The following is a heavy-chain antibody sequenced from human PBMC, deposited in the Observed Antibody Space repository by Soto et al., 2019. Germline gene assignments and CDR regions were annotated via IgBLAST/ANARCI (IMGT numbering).Heavy chain of an antibody. D-gene: IGHD3-22*01. J-gene: IGHJ4*02. CDR3: AGDRYDSSGYSAH. CDR1: GYTFTSYG. CDR2: ISAYNGNT. V-gene: IGHV1-18*01. Sequence: QVQLVQSGAEVKKPGASVKVSCKASGYTFTSYGISWVRQAPGQGLEWMGWISAYNGNTNYAQKLQGRVTMTTDTSTSTDHMELRSLRSEDTAVYYCAGDRYDSSGYSAHWGQGTLVTVSS.